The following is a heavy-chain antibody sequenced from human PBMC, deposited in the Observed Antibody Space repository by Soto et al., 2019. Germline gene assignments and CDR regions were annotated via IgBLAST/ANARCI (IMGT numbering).Heavy chain of an antibody. V-gene: IGHV1-69*13. Sequence: ASVKVSCKASGGTFSSYAISWVRQAPGQGLEWMGGIIPIFGTANYAQKFQGRVTITADESTSTAYMELSSLRPEDTAVYYCAGGYSSSWTKGGGAFDIWGQGTMVTVSS. CDR1: GGTFSSYA. CDR2: IIPIFGTA. CDR3: AGGYSSSWTKGGGAFDI. D-gene: IGHD6-13*01. J-gene: IGHJ3*02.